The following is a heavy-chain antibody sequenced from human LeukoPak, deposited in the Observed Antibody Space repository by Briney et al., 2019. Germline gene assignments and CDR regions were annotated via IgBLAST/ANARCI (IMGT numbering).Heavy chain of an antibody. CDR3: ARVLVDTAMVWSWWFDY. Sequence: GGSLRLSCAASGFTFTSYGISWVRQAPGQGLEWMGWISAYNGNTNYAQKLQGRVTMTTDTSTSTAYMELRSLRSDDTAVYYCARVLVDTAMVWSWWFDYWGQGTLVTVSS. D-gene: IGHD5-18*01. J-gene: IGHJ4*02. CDR1: GFTFTSYG. V-gene: IGHV1-18*01. CDR2: ISAYNGNT.